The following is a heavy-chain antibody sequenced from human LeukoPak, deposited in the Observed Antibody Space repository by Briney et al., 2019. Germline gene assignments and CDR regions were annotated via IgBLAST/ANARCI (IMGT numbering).Heavy chain of an antibody. D-gene: IGHD5-24*01. J-gene: IGHJ3*02. CDR1: GGSISSYY. CDR3: ARVWMATMGTAFDI. V-gene: IGHV4-59*01. CDR2: IYYSGST. Sequence: KPSGTLSLTCTVSGGSISSYYWSWIRQPPGKGLEWIGYIYYSGSTNYNPSLKSRVTISVDTSKNQFSLKLSSVTAADTAVYYCARVWMATMGTAFDIWGQGTMVTVSS.